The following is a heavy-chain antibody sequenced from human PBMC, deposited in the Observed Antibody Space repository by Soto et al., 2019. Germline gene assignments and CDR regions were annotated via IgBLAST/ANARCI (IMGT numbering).Heavy chain of an antibody. CDR2: IYYSGST. D-gene: IGHD2-15*01. V-gene: IGHV4-30-4*01. Sequence: PSETLSLTCTVSGGSISSGDYYWSWIRQPPGKGLEWIGYIYYSGSTYYNPSLKSRVTISVDTSKNQFSLKLSSVTAADTAVYYCARVGRYCSGGSCYSIWFDPWGQGTLVTVSS. CDR1: GGSISSGDYY. CDR3: ARVGRYCSGGSCYSIWFDP. J-gene: IGHJ5*02.